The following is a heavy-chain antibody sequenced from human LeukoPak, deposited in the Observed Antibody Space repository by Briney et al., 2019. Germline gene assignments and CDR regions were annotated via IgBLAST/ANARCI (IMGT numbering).Heavy chain of an antibody. CDR2: IYYSGST. Sequence: PSETLSLTCTVSGGSISSGRYYWTWIRQHPGKGLEWIGYIYYSGSTFYNASLKSRVSISVDTSKNQSSLKVSSVTAADTAVYYCARDLVRYFDYWDQGTLVTVSS. CDR1: GGSISSGRYY. V-gene: IGHV4-31*03. D-gene: IGHD2-2*01. J-gene: IGHJ4*02. CDR3: ARDLVRYFDY.